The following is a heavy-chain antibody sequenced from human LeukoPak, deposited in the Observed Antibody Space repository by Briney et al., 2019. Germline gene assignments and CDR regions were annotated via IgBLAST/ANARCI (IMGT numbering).Heavy chain of an antibody. Sequence: GGSLRLSCAASGFIFSSYAISWVRQAPGKGLEWVSGIRTSGNTYYADSMKGRFTTSRDISKNTVYLQMNSLRAEDSAVYYCATLSYDVWTGINWFDPWGQGTLVTVSS. V-gene: IGHV3-23*01. J-gene: IGHJ5*02. CDR3: ATLSYDVWTGINWFDP. CDR1: GFIFSSYA. D-gene: IGHD3-3*01. CDR2: IRTSGNT.